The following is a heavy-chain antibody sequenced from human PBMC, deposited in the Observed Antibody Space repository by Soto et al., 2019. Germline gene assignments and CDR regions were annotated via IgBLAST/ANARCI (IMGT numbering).Heavy chain of an antibody. CDR2: ISWNSGRI. CDR3: AKDIREYGSGWTYFDN. J-gene: IGHJ4*02. V-gene: IGHV3-9*01. D-gene: IGHD6-19*01. CDR1: GFSFDDYA. Sequence: EVQLVESGGGLVQPGRSLRLACAASGFSFDDYAMHWVRQGPGKGLEWVSGISWNSGRIDYADSVKGRFTISRDNAKKSLYLEMNRLRGEDTALDYWAKDIREYGSGWTYFDNWGQGTLVTVSS.